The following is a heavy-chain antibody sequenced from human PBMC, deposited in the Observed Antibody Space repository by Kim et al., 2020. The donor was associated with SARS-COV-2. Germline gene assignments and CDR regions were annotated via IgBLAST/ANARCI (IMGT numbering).Heavy chain of an antibody. D-gene: IGHD2-2*01. CDR2: INAGNGNT. Sequence: ASVKVSCKASGYTFTSYAMHWVRQAPGQRLEWMGWINAGNGNTKYSQKFQGRVTITRDTSATTAYMELSSLRSEDTAVYYCARGRRGNWRSASWEGGWDYFDYWGQGTLVTVSS. V-gene: IGHV1-3*01. CDR1: GYTFTSYA. J-gene: IGHJ4*02. CDR3: ARGRRGNWRSASWEGGWDYFDY.